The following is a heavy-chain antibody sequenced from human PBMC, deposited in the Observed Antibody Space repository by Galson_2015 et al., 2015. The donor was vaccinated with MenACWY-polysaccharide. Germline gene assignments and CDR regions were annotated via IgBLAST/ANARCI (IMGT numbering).Heavy chain of an antibody. Sequence: SLRLSCAASGFTFTSYAMSWVRQAPGKGLEWVSAIRSSGTNTYYADSVKGRFTISRDNSKSTLYLQMSSLRAEDTAVYYCAKDSTDFWSVAGRFDHWGQGTLVTVSS. D-gene: IGHD3-3*01. V-gene: IGHV3-23*01. CDR2: IRSSGTNT. CDR1: GFTFTSYA. J-gene: IGHJ5*02. CDR3: AKDSTDFWSVAGRFDH.